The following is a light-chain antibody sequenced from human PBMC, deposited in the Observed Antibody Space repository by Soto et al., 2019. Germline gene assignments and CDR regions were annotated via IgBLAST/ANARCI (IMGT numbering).Light chain of an antibody. Sequence: EIVMTQYPATLSVSPGDRATLSCRASQSVSNNLAWYQQKPGQAPRLLIYGASTRATGIPARFSGSGSGTEFTLTISSLQSEDFAIYYCQHYHNWPPWTFGQGTKVEIK. CDR2: GAS. V-gene: IGKV3-15*01. CDR3: QHYHNWPPWT. CDR1: QSVSNN. J-gene: IGKJ1*01.